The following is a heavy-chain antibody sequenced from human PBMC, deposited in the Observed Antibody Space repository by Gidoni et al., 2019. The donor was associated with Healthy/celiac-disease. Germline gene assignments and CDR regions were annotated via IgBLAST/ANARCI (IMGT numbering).Heavy chain of an antibody. V-gene: IGHV2-5*01. D-gene: IGHD3-22*01. J-gene: IGHJ4*02. Sequence: QITLKESGPTLVKPTQTLTLTCTFSGFSLSTSGVGVGWIRQPPGKALEWLALIYWNDDKRYSPSLKSRLTITKDTSKNQVVLTMTNMDPVDTATYYCAHRRDDYDRAYLFDYWGQGTLVTVSS. CDR3: AHRRDDYDRAYLFDY. CDR1: GFSLSTSGVG. CDR2: IYWNDDK.